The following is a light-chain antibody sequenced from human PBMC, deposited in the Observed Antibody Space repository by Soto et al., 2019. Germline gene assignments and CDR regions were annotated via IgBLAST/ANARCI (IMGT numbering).Light chain of an antibody. Sequence: DIQMTQSPSTLSASVGDRITITCRASQSINTWLAWYQQKPGEAPKLLIYDGSTLERGVPSRFSGSGSGTEFPRTISRLQPDDFGTFCCQQYKTYYRTFGQGTTVEV. CDR2: DGS. J-gene: IGKJ1*01. CDR3: QQYKTYYRT. CDR1: QSINTW. V-gene: IGKV1-5*03.